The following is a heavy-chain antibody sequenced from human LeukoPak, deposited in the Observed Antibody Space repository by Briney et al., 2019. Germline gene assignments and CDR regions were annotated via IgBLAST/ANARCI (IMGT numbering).Heavy chain of an antibody. D-gene: IGHD3-10*01. CDR2: ISSSGSTI. CDR3: ARGGTYYGSGSYLGY. V-gene: IGHV3-11*01. J-gene: IGHJ4*02. CDR1: GFSFSDYY. Sequence: GGSLRLSCAASGFSFSDYYMSWIRQAPGKGLEHISYISSSGSTIYYADSVKGRFTISRDNAKNSPYLQMNSLRAEDTAVYYCARGGTYYGSGSYLGYWGQGTLVTVSS.